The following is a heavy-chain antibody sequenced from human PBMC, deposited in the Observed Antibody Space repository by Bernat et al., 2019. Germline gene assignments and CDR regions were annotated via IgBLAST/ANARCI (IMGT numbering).Heavy chain of an antibody. V-gene: IGHV3-33*01. CDR2: IWYDGSNK. Sequence: QAQLVESGGGVVQPGRSLRLSCAASGFNFRTYGMYWVRQAPGKGLEWVAVIWYDGSNKYYADSVRGRFTISRDNSKNTLWLAMNSLRAEDTAVYYCARVPEIDTYDTNAPDFWGQGTLVSVSS. CDR3: ARVPEIDTYDTNAPDF. CDR1: GFNFRTYG. J-gene: IGHJ4*02. D-gene: IGHD3-22*01.